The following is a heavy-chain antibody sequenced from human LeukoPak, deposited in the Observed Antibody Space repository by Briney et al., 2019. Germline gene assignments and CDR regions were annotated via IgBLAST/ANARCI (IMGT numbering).Heavy chain of an antibody. CDR3: AKGTKPVMTIPDY. V-gene: IGHV3-30*04. CDR1: GFTFSRNA. D-gene: IGHD1/OR15-1a*01. CDR2: ISYDGSNK. Sequence: PGGSLRLSCAASGFTFSRNAMHWVRQAPGKGLEWVADISYDGSNKHYADSVKGRLTISRDNSENTLYLQMNSLRAEDTAMYYCAKGTKPVMTIPDYWGQGILVTVSS. J-gene: IGHJ4*02.